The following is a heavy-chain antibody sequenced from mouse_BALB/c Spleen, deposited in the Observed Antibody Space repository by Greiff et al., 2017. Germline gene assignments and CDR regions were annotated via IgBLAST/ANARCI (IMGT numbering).Heavy chain of an antibody. CDR3: ARGYGYAMDY. J-gene: IGHJ4*01. V-gene: IGHV5-17*02. CDR1: GFTFSSFG. CDR2: ISSGSSTI. D-gene: IGHD2-14*01. Sequence: DVMLVESGGGLVKPGGSRKLSCAASGFTFSSFGMHWVRQAPEKGLEWVAYISSGSSTIYYADTVKGRFTISRDNPKNTLFLQMTSLRSEDTAMYYCARGYGYAMDYWGQGTSVTVSS.